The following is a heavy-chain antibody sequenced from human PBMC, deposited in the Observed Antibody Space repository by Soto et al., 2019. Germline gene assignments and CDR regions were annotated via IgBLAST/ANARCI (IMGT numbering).Heavy chain of an antibody. CDR1: GGSISSSSYY. V-gene: IGHV4-39*01. Sequence: QLQLQESGPGLVKPSETLSLTCTVSGGSISSSSYYWGWIRQPPGKGLEWIGSIYYSGSTYYNPSLKGRVTLSVVSAKNQFSLKLSSVTAADTGVYYCARRWDSGYDYWGQGTLVTVSS. J-gene: IGHJ4*02. CDR3: ARRWDSGYDY. CDR2: IYYSGST. D-gene: IGHD5-12*01.